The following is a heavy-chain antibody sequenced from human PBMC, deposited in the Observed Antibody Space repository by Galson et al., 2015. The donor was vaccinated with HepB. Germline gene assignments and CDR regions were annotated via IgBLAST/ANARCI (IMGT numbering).Heavy chain of an antibody. J-gene: IGHJ3*02. V-gene: IGHV5-51*01. CDR2: IYPGDSDT. CDR3: ARRPPAYYYDSSGPDSDAFDI. D-gene: IGHD3-22*01. Sequence: QSGAEVKKPGESLKISCKGSGYSFTSYWIGWVRQMPGKGLEWMGIIYPGDSDTRYSPSFQGQVTISADKSISTAYLQWSSLKASDTAMYYCARRPPAYYYDSSGPDSDAFDIWGQGTMVTVSS. CDR1: GYSFTSYW.